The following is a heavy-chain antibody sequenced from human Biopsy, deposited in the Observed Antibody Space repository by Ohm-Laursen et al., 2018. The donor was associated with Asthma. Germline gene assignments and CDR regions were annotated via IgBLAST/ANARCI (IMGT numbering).Heavy chain of an antibody. CDR3: ATGPSWTGLEV. D-gene: IGHD3/OR15-3a*01. CDR2: IRPGEVN. CDR1: PETPRDYV. J-gene: IGHJ6*02. V-gene: IGHV4-34*08. Sequence: SQTLSLICTLHPETPRDYVYSWIRQPPGKGLEWIGEIRPGEVNTFNPSLKGRLTISMDPSNNQLSLRLTSVTDADSAVYYCATGPSWTGLEVWGQGTTVTVSS.